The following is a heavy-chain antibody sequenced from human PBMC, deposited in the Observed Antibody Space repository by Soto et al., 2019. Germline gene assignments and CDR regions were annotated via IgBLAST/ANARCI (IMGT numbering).Heavy chain of an antibody. CDR1: GYTFTSYY. J-gene: IGHJ5*02. V-gene: IGHV1-46*03. Sequence: SVKVSCKASGYTFTSYYMHCVRQAPGQGLEWMGIINPSGGSTSYAQKFQGRVTMTRDTSTSTVYMELSSLRSEDTAVYYCARAQGDYGDWFDPWGQGTLVTVSS. CDR2: INPSGGST. D-gene: IGHD4-17*01. CDR3: ARAQGDYGDWFDP.